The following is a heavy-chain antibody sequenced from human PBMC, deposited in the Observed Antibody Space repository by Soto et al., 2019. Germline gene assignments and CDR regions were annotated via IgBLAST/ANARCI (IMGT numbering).Heavy chain of an antibody. Sequence: GGSLRLSCAGSGFTFSNYAVTWVRQAPRKGPEWVSAISGSGAGTYYADSVKGRFTISRDNSKNTVYMQMNSLRVEDTAVYYCAKVTGTCSSNWWGDAFDIWGQGTMVTVSS. J-gene: IGHJ3*02. CDR2: ISGSGAGT. V-gene: IGHV3-23*01. CDR1: GFTFSNYA. D-gene: IGHD6-13*01. CDR3: AKVTGTCSSNWWGDAFDI.